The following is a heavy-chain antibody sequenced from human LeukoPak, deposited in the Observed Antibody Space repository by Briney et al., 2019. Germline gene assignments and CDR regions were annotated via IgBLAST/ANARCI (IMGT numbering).Heavy chain of an antibody. CDR2: IKSDGSTT. V-gene: IGHV3-74*01. J-gene: IGHJ4*01. CDR3: ARGGAGAGIVTIDY. CDR1: GFTFSTYA. Sequence: PGGSLRLSCSPSGFTFSTYAMSWVRQAPGKGLVWVSRIKSDGSTTYYADFVEGRFTISRDSAKNTLFLQMNSLRAEDTAIYYCARGGAGAGIVTIDYWGHGTLVSVSS. D-gene: IGHD1-26*01.